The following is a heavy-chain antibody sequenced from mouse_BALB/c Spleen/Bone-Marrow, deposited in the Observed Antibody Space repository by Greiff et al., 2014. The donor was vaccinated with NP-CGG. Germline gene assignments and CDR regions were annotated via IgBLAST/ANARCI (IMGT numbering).Heavy chain of an antibody. CDR3: ARGYDYSSWFAY. CDR2: VNVNGDRT. Sequence: EVQLVESGGGLVQPGGSLKLSYAASGFTFSNYGMSWVRQTPDKRLEMIATVNVNGDRTYHPDSVKGRFTISRDNAKNTLSLQMSSLKSEDTAMYYCARGYDYSSWFAYWGQGTLVTVSA. V-gene: IGHV5-6-3*01. D-gene: IGHD2-4*01. CDR1: GFTFSNYG. J-gene: IGHJ3*01.